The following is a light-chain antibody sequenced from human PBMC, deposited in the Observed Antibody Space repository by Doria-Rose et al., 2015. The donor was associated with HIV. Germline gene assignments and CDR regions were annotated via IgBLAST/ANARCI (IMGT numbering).Light chain of an antibody. CDR2: DGS. J-gene: IGKJ1*01. V-gene: IGKV3-20*01. CDR3: HQYGTSWT. Sequence: TQSPGTLSLSPGERATLSCRASQSFSSTYLAWYQQKPGQAPSLLIYDGSTMATGIPDRFSASGSGTDFTLTINRLEPEDFALYYCHQYGTSWTFGQGTKVEF. CDR1: QSFSSTY.